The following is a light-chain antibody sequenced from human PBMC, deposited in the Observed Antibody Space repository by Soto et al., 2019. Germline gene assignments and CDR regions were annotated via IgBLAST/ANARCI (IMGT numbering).Light chain of an antibody. J-gene: IGKJ2*01. V-gene: IGKV1-39*01. Sequence: IQMTQSPSSLSASVGDGVTLTCRASHTIATYLNWYQQKPGQVPEVLIYGASRLHVVVPSRFTGSGYGTDFTLTINNLQPEDFAIDYCQQFYYYPHTFGQGTKLEVK. CDR2: GAS. CDR3: QQFYYYPHT. CDR1: HTIATY.